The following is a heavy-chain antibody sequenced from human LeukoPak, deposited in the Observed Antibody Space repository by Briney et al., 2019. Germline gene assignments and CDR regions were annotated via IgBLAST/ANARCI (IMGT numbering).Heavy chain of an antibody. CDR3: AKALYYDYVWGSYRSPFDY. Sequence: GGSLRLSCAASGFTFSSYAMSWVRQAPGKGLEWVSAISGSGGSTYYADSVKGRFTISRDNSKNTLYLQMNSLRAEDTAVYYCAKALYYDYVWGSYRSPFDYWGQGTLVTVSS. J-gene: IGHJ4*02. CDR2: ISGSGGST. D-gene: IGHD3-16*02. V-gene: IGHV3-23*01. CDR1: GFTFSSYA.